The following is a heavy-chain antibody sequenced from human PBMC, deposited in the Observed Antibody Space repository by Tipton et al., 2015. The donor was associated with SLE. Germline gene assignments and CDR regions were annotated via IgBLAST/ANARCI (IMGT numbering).Heavy chain of an antibody. CDR3: AKGGSYIWGTDRDYFDY. V-gene: IGHV3-23*01. D-gene: IGHD3-16*01. Sequence: SLRLSCAASGFTFSTYAMSWVRQAPGKGLEWVSAMSGSGGSTYYADSVKGRFTISRDYSKNTLYLQMNSLRADDTAVYYCAKGGSYIWGTDRDYFDYWGQGTLVTVPS. J-gene: IGHJ4*02. CDR1: GFTFSTYA. CDR2: MSGSGGST.